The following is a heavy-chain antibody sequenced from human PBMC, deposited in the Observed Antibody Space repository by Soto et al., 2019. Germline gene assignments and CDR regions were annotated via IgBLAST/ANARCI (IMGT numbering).Heavy chain of an antibody. Sequence: GASVKVSCKASGYTFTSYAMHWVRQAPGQRLEWMGWINAGNGNTKYSQKFQGRVTITRDTSASTAYMELSSLRSEDTAVYYCARYCSGGSCYAGAFDIWGQGTMVTVSS. V-gene: IGHV1-3*01. CDR3: ARYCSGGSCYAGAFDI. CDR1: GYTFTSYA. CDR2: INAGNGNT. D-gene: IGHD2-15*01. J-gene: IGHJ3*02.